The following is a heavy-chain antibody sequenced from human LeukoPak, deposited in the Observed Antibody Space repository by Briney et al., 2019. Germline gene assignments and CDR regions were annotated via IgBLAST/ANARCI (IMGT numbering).Heavy chain of an antibody. Sequence: GGSLRLSCAASGFTLSSYWMHWVRQAPGKGLVWVSRINSDGSSTSYADSMKGRFTISRDNAKNTLYLQMNSLRAEDTAVYYCARYFDWSYIDYWGQGTLVSVSS. CDR1: GFTLSSYW. D-gene: IGHD3-9*01. V-gene: IGHV3-74*01. CDR2: INSDGSST. CDR3: ARYFDWSYIDY. J-gene: IGHJ4*02.